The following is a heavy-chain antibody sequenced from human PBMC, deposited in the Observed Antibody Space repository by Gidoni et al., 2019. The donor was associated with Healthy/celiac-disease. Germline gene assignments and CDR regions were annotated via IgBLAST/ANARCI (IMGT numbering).Heavy chain of an antibody. V-gene: IGHV3-23*01. D-gene: IGHD3-16*01. J-gene: IGHJ4*02. CDR2: ISGSGGST. CDR3: AKVGGVHDY. CDR1: GFTFSSSA. Sequence: EVRLLESGGGLVQPRGSLRLSCAASGFTFSSSALSWVRQAPGKGLEWVQAISGSGGSTYYAASVKGRFTISRDNSKNTLYLQMNSLRAEDTAVYYCAKVGGVHDYWGQGTLVTVSS.